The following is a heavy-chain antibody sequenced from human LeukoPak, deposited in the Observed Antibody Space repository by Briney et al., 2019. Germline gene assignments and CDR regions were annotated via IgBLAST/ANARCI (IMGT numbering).Heavy chain of an antibody. D-gene: IGHD2-21*01. Sequence: SETLSLTCTVSGGSISIYRGSWIRQSPGEGLEWMGFIFYCGSIDYIPSLQSRVTMSMDTSKSHLSLRLPSVTAADTAVYFCERGVVIGQDDAFDIWGRGTMVTVSS. CDR2: IFYCGSI. J-gene: IGHJ3*02. CDR1: GGSISIYR. CDR3: ERGVVIGQDDAFDI. V-gene: IGHV4-59*12.